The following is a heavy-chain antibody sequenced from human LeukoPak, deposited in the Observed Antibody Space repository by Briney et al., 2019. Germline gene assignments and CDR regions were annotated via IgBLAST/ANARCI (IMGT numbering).Heavy chain of an antibody. CDR2: ISYDGSNK. D-gene: IGHD3-10*01. J-gene: IGHJ4*02. Sequence: GGSLRLSCAASGFTFSSYAMHWVRQAPGKGLEWVAVISYDGSNKYYADSVKGRFTISRDNSKNTLYLQMNSLRAEDTAVYYCARDSAYYYGSGSYYNYWGQGTLVTVPS. V-gene: IGHV3-30*04. CDR1: GFTFSSYA. CDR3: ARDSAYYYGSGSYYNY.